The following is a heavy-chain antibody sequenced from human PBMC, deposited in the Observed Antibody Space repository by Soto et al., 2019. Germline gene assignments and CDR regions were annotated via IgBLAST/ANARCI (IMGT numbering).Heavy chain of an antibody. CDR2: ISSDGNDK. CDR3: AKEGVADKYYYYGMDV. D-gene: IGHD3-3*01. CDR1: GFTFSSYP. V-gene: IGHV3-30*04. Sequence: QVQLVESGGGVVQPGRSLRLSCVASGFTFSSYPIHWVRQAPGKGLEWVTTISSDGNDKYYSDSVKGRFTTSRDNSKNTVYLQMNYMRVEDTAVYYCAKEGVADKYYYYGMDVWGQGTTVNVSS. J-gene: IGHJ6*02.